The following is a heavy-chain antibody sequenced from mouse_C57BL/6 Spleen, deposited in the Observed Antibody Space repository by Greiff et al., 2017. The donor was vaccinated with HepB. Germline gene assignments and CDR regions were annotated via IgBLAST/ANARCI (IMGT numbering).Heavy chain of an antibody. Sequence: VQLQQPGAELVKPGASVKLSCKASGYTFTSYWMHWVKQRPGQGLEWIGMIHPNSGSTNYNEKFKSKATLTLDKSSSTAYMQLSSLTSEDSAVYYCASDGYYGSSYGWFAYWGQGTLVTVSA. CDR2: IHPNSGST. V-gene: IGHV1-64*01. J-gene: IGHJ3*01. CDR3: ASDGYYGSSYGWFAY. D-gene: IGHD1-1*01. CDR1: GYTFTSYW.